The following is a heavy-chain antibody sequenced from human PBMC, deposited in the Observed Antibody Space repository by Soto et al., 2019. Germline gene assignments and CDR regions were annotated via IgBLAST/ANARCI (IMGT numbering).Heavy chain of an antibody. V-gene: IGHV1-18*01. D-gene: IGHD3-3*01. J-gene: IGHJ4*02. CDR1: GYTFTSYG. CDR2: ISAYNGNT. Sequence: QVQLVQSGAEVKKPGASVKVSCKASGYTFTSYGISWVRQAPGQGLEWMGWISAYNGNTNYAQKLQGRVTMTTDTSTSTAYMELMSLRSDDTAVYYCARFHTIFGVVAEYYFDYWGQGTLVTVSS. CDR3: ARFHTIFGVVAEYYFDY.